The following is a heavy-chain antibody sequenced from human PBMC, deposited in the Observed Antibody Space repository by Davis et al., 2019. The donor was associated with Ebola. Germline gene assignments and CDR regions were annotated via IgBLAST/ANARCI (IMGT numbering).Heavy chain of an antibody. CDR2: ISSSSNYI. J-gene: IGHJ4*02. V-gene: IGHV3-21*01. D-gene: IGHD2-15*01. CDR1: GFTFSSNS. CDR3: VRDHGYCSGGSCYSSYFDQ. Sequence: GESLKISCAASGFTFSSNSMNWVRQAPGKGLEWVSFISSSSNYIYYADSVKGRFTVSRDNAKNSLYLQMNSLRAEDTAVYYCVRDHGYCSGGSCYSSYFDQWGQGTLVTVSS.